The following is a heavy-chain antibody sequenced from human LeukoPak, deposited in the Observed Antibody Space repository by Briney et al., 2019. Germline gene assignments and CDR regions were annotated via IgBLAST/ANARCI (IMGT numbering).Heavy chain of an antibody. V-gene: IGHV3-33*01. Sequence: GGPLRLSCAASGFTFSNYGMHWVRQAPGKGLEWVAVIWYDGSNKYYADSAKGRFTISRDNSKNTLYLQMNSLRGEDTAVYYCARSLEKDYYGSGSYYMNNWFDPWGQGTLVTVSS. CDR2: IWYDGSNK. J-gene: IGHJ5*02. CDR1: GFTFSNYG. CDR3: ARSLEKDYYGSGSYYMNNWFDP. D-gene: IGHD3-10*01.